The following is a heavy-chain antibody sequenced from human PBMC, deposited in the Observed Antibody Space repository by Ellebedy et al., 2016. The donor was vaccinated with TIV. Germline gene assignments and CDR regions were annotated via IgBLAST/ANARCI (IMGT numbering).Heavy chain of an antibody. D-gene: IGHD5-12*01. Sequence: GGSLRLSCAASGFTVSTNYMTWVRQAPGKGLEWVSVIYAGGSTYYADSVKGRFTISRDNSKNTLYLQMNSLRAEDTAVYYCARDLSLRQWLPDYWGQGTLVTVSS. CDR3: ARDLSLRQWLPDY. J-gene: IGHJ4*02. V-gene: IGHV3-53*01. CDR1: GFTVSTNY. CDR2: IYAGGST.